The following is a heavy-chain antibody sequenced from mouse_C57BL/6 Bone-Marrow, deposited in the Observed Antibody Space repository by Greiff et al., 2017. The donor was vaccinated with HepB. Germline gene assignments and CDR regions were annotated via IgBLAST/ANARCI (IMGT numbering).Heavy chain of an antibody. J-gene: IGHJ2*01. CDR1: GYTFTDYA. CDR2: ISTYYGDA. D-gene: IGHD2-3*01. V-gene: IGHV1-67*01. Sequence: QVQLQQSGPELVRPGVSVKISCKGSGYTFTDYAMHWVKQSHAKSLEWIGVISTYYGDASYNQKFKDKATMTVDKSSSTAYMELARLTSEDSAVYYCARWDGYYETMITGNFDYWGQGTTLTVSS. CDR3: ARWDGYYETMITGNFDY.